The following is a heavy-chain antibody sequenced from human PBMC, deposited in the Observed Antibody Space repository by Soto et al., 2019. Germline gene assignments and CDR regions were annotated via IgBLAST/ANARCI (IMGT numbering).Heavy chain of an antibody. CDR3: ARVEVASIGYDY. CDR2: IYHSGKT. D-gene: IGHD3-22*01. J-gene: IGHJ4*02. Sequence: VQLQESGPGLVKPSQTLSLTCTVSAGSIRSGTHYWSWIRQHPGKGLEWIGHIYHSGKTYYNPSLESRVTLSVDTSKNQFPLKVSAVSAADTAVYYCARVEVASIGYDYWGQGTVVIVSS. V-gene: IGHV4-31*03. CDR1: AGSIRSGTHY.